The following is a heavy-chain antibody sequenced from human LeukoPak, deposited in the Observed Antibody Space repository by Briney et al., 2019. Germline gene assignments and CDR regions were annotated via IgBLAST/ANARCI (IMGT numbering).Heavy chain of an antibody. Sequence: GGSLRLSCEASGFVFSSYSMNWVRQAPGKGLEWVAYIYSNGEYIQYADSVKGRFTISRDNAENSLFLQMNSLSVEDTAVYYCAKDHKIAVAGALDYWGQGTLVTVSS. J-gene: IGHJ4*02. D-gene: IGHD6-19*01. CDR3: AKDHKIAVAGALDY. V-gene: IGHV3-21*04. CDR1: GFVFSSYS. CDR2: IYSNGEYI.